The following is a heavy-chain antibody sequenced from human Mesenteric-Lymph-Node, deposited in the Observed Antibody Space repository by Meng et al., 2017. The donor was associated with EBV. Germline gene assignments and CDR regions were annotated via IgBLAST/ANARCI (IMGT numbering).Heavy chain of an antibody. CDR1: GYTFTDYA. Sequence: QVQLVQSGAEVKKPGASMKVSCQASGYTFTDYAIHWERQAPGQRLEWMGWINAGNDNTMYSQKFQGRVTITRDRSASTAYLDLSGLRSEDTAVYYCARTYRSGWYFFDFWGQGTLVTVSS. D-gene: IGHD6-19*01. J-gene: IGHJ4*01. V-gene: IGHV1-3*01. CDR2: INAGNDNT. CDR3: ARTYRSGWYFFDF.